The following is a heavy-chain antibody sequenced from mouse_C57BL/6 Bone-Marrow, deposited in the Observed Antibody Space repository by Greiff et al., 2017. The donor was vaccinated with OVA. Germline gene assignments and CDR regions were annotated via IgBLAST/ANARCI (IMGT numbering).Heavy chain of an antibody. Sequence: QVQLQQSGTELVKPGASVKLSCKASGYTFTSYWMHWVKQRPGQGLEWIGNLTPSNGGTNYNEKFKSQSTLTVAKSSSTPSLQLRSLTSAASAVDYCARSRATVVDTWFAYGGQGTLGTVSA. CDR1: GYTFTSYW. J-gene: IGHJ3*01. CDR2: LTPSNGGT. CDR3: ARSRATVVDTWFAY. V-gene: IGHV1-53*01. D-gene: IGHD1-1*01.